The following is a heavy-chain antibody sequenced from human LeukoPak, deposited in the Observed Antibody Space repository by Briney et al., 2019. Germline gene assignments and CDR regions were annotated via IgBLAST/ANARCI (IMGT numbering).Heavy chain of an antibody. V-gene: IGHV4-4*07. CDR1: GGSINSHF. J-gene: IGHJ3*02. CDR3: ARVADYDSSGFNAFDI. CDR2: IYSSGTT. D-gene: IGHD3-22*01. Sequence: SETLSLTCTVSGGSINSHFWTWIRQPAGKGLEWIGRIYSSGTTHYNPSLKSRVTMSVDTPKNQFSLKLRSVTAADTAVYFCARVADYDSSGFNAFDIWGRGTMVTVSS.